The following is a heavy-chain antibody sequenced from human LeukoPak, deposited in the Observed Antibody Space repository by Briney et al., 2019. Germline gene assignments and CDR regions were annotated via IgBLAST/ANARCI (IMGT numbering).Heavy chain of an antibody. CDR1: GLTFSGYA. CDR2: ISYSGGGT. CDR3: AKDTAMIFY. V-gene: IGHV3-23*01. J-gene: IGHJ4*02. D-gene: IGHD3/OR15-3a*01. Sequence: GGSLRLSCAASGLTFSGYAMTWVRQAPGKGLEWVSGISYSGGGTYYADSVKGRFTISRDNSKNTLYLQMNSLSAEDTAVYYCAKDTAMIFYWGQGTLVTVSS.